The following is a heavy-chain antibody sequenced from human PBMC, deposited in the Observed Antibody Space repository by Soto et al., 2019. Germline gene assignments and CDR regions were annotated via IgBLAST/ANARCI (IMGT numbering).Heavy chain of an antibody. J-gene: IGHJ4*02. Sequence: QVQLVQSGAEVKNPGSSVKVSCKTSGGTFNSYLIDWVRQAPGQGLEWMGWIIPAFGTAKYAQKFQGRVTITADKSTTTAYMELRTLTSEDTAVYYCARGIDQPPVGLSFDTWGQGTLVTVSS. CDR3: ARGIDQPPVGLSFDT. CDR1: GGTFNSYL. V-gene: IGHV1-69*06. CDR2: IIPAFGTA. D-gene: IGHD2-2*01.